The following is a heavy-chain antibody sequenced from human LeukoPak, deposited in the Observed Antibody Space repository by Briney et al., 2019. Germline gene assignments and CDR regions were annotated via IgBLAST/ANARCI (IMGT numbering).Heavy chain of an antibody. CDR1: GYTLTELS. J-gene: IGHJ4*02. CDR3: ASGKVVAATELDY. D-gene: IGHD2-15*01. V-gene: IGHV1-24*01. Sequence: ASVKVSCQVSGYTLTELSMHWVRQAPAKGLEWMGGFDPEDGETIYAQKFQGRVTMTEDTSTDTAYMELSSLRAEDTAVYYCASGKVVAATELDYWGQGTLVTVSS. CDR2: FDPEDGET.